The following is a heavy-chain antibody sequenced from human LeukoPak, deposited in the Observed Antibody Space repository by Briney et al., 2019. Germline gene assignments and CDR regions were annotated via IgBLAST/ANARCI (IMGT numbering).Heavy chain of an antibody. Sequence: NPSETLSLTCTVSGGSISSYYWNWIRQPAGKGLEWIGRIDTSGYTNYSPSLKSRVTMSVDRSKNQFSLKLTYVTAADTAVFYCARDGGSGWFDYWGQGTLVTVSS. CDR2: IDTSGYT. J-gene: IGHJ4*02. V-gene: IGHV4-4*07. D-gene: IGHD6-19*01. CDR1: GGSISSYY. CDR3: ARDGGSGWFDY.